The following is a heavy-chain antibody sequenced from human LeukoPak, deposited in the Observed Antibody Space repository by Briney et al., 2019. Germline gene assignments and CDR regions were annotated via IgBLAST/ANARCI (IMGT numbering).Heavy chain of an antibody. D-gene: IGHD4-17*01. Sequence: PGGSLRLSCAASGFTFGSFAMNWVRQAPGKGLEWVSAISGSGGNTYYADSVKGRFTISRDNSKNTLYLQMNSLRAEDTAVYYCAKAGLGTTSNYWGWGTLVTVSS. V-gene: IGHV3-23*01. CDR2: ISGSGGNT. J-gene: IGHJ4*02. CDR3: AKAGLGTTSNY. CDR1: GFTFGSFA.